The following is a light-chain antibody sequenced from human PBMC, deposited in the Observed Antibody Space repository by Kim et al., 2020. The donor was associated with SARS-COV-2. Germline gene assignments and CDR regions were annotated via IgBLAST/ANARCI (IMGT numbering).Light chain of an antibody. Sequence: ASVGDRVTITCLGSQGISTYLAWYQQQPGKAPKLLIYAASTLQSGVPSRFSGSGSGTDFTLTVSSLQPEDFATYYCQQLNSYPLTFGGGTKVDIK. CDR1: QGISTY. J-gene: IGKJ4*01. V-gene: IGKV1-9*01. CDR3: QQLNSYPLT. CDR2: AAS.